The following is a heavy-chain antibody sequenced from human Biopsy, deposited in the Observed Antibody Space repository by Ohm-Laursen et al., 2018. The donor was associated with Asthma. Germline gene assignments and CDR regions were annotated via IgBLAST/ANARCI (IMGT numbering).Heavy chain of an antibody. D-gene: IGHD1-26*01. CDR3: ATPPVGSISYFDS. V-gene: IGHV1-69*01. CDR2: ILPILGTS. Sequence: SSVKVSCKASGGTFSTFTIAWVRQAPGQALEWMGGILPILGTSNYAQKFQGRVTITADESTRTAYMELSSLRSEDTAVYYCATPPVGSISYFDSWGQGTLVTVSS. CDR1: GGTFSTFT. J-gene: IGHJ4*02.